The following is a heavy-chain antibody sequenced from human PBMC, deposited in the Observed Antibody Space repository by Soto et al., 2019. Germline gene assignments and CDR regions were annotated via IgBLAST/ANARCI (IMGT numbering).Heavy chain of an antibody. J-gene: IGHJ4*02. CDR2: VYYSGST. CDR3: TRGSGWYLF. V-gene: IGHV4-59*01. CDR1: GGSISSNY. D-gene: IGHD6-19*01. Sequence: SETLSLTCTVSGGSISSNYWSWIRQPPGKGLEWIGYVYYSGSTNYNPSLETRVTISVDTSKSQSSLKLSSVTAADTAVYYCTRGSGWYLFWGQGTLVTVSS.